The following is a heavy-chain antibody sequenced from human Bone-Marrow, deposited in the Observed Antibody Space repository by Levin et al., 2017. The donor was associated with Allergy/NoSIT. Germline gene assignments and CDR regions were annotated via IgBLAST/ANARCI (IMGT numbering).Heavy chain of an antibody. CDR1: GFTFSSYW. D-gene: IGHD6-19*01. CDR3: VRTTTDSGGWGIEY. CDR2: ISSDGTST. Sequence: GGSLRLSCAASGFTFSSYWMLWVRQDPGKGLIWVARISSDGTSTNYADSVKGRFTISRDNAKNTLYLQMNSLTTEDTAVYYCVRTTTDSGGWGIEYWGQGTLVTVSS. V-gene: IGHV3-74*01. J-gene: IGHJ4*02.